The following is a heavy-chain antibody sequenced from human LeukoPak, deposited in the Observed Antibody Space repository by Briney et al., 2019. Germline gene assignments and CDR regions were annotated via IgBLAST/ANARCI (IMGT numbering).Heavy chain of an antibody. CDR2: INSDGGST. CDR1: GFTFSSYW. V-gene: IGHV3-74*01. Sequence: PGGSLRLSCAASGFTFSSYWMHWVRQAPGKGLVWVSRINSDGGSTSYADSVKGRFTISRDNAKNTLYLQMNSLRAEDTAVYYCARAHDYYDILTGYSYAFDIWGQGTMVTVSS. CDR3: ARAHDYYDILTGYSYAFDI. D-gene: IGHD3-9*01. J-gene: IGHJ3*02.